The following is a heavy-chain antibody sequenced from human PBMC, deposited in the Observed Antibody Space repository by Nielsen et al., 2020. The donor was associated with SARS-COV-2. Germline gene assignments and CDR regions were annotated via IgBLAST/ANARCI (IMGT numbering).Heavy chain of an antibody. CDR3: ARRAAAAGTDWFDP. V-gene: IGHV4-34*01. Sequence: SETLSLTCAVYGGSFSGYYWSWIRQPPGKGLEWIGEINHSGSTNYNSSLKSRVTISVDTSKNQFSLKLSSVTAADTAVYYCARRAAAAGTDWFDPWGQGTLVRLL. J-gene: IGHJ5*02. CDR1: GGSFSGYY. D-gene: IGHD6-13*01. CDR2: INHSGST.